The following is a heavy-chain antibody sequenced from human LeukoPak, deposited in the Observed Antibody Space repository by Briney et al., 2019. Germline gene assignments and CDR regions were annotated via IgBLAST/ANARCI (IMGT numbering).Heavy chain of an antibody. CDR1: GYSISSSNW. CDR2: INHSGST. D-gene: IGHD3-10*01. Sequence: SETLSLTCAVSGYSISSSNWWSWIRQPPGKGLEWIGEINHSGSTNYNPSLKSRVTISVDTSKNQFSLKLSSVTAADTAVYYCARLRLLWFGELSGTYDYWGQGTLVTVSS. CDR3: ARLRLLWFGELSGTYDY. J-gene: IGHJ4*02. V-gene: IGHV4-4*02.